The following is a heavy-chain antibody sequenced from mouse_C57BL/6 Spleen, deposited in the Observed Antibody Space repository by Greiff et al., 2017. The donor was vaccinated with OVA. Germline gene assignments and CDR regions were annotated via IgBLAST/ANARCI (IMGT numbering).Heavy chain of an antibody. Sequence: DVQLVESGGGLVKPGGSLKLSCAASGFTFSSYTMSWVRQTPEKRLEWVATISGGGGNTYYPDSVKGRFTISRDNAKNTLYLQMSSLRSEDTALYYCARLGVTSTPYFDDWGTGTTVTVSS. V-gene: IGHV5-9*01. CDR1: GFTFSSYT. CDR3: ARLGVTSTPYFDD. CDR2: ISGGGGNT. D-gene: IGHD2-2*01. J-gene: IGHJ1*03.